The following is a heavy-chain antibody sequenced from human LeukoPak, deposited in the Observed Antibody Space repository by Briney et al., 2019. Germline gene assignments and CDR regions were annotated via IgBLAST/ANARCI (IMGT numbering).Heavy chain of an antibody. CDR3: ASYGSGSLWFDP. Sequence: SETLSLTCTVSGGSITSYYWSWIRQPPGKGLEWIGYIYYSGSTKYNPSLKSRGTISVDTSKNQFSLKLSSVTTADTAVYYCASYGSGSLWFDPWGQGTLVTVSS. D-gene: IGHD3-10*01. CDR2: IYYSGST. V-gene: IGHV4-59*01. J-gene: IGHJ5*02. CDR1: GGSITSYY.